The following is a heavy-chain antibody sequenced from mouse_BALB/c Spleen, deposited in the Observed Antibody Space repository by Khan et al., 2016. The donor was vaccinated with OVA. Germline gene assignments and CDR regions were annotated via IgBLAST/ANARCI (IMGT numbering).Heavy chain of an antibody. D-gene: IGHD1-1*02. Sequence: VQLKESGPGLVKPSQSLSLTCTVTGYSITSDYAWNWIRQFPGNKLEWMGYISYSGSTNYNPSLKSRISITRDTSKNQFFLQLNSVTTGDTATXLCARRAYYANWYFDVWGAGTTVTVSS. CDR3: ARRAYYANWYFDV. J-gene: IGHJ1*01. CDR2: ISYSGST. V-gene: IGHV3-2*02. CDR1: GYSITSDYA.